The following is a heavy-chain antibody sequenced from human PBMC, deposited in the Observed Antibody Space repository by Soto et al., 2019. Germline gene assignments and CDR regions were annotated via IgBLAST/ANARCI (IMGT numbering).Heavy chain of an antibody. D-gene: IGHD6-6*01. CDR2: ISYDGSNK. CDR3: AKDRSPYSSSTPD. V-gene: IGHV3-30*18. J-gene: IGHJ4*02. CDR1: GFTFSSYG. Sequence: GGSLRLSCAASGFTFSSYGMHWVRQAPGKGLEWVAVISYDGSNKYYADSVKGRFTISRDNSKNTLYLQMNSLRAEDTAVYYCAKDRSPYSSSTPDWGQGTLVTVSS.